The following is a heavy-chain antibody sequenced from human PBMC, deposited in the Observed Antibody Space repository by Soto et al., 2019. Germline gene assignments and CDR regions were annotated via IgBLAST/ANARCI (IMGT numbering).Heavy chain of an antibody. D-gene: IGHD5-12*01. V-gene: IGHV4-34*01. CDR3: ARGAESAVVATMGPHHYYMAV. CDR1: GGSFSGYY. Sequence: SETLSLSCAVYGGSFSGYYWSWIRQPPGKGLEWIGEINHSGSTNYNPSLKSRVTISVDTSKNQFSLKLSSVTAADTAVYYCARGAESAVVATMGPHHYYMAVWGKGTTVTVSS. J-gene: IGHJ6*03. CDR2: INHSGST.